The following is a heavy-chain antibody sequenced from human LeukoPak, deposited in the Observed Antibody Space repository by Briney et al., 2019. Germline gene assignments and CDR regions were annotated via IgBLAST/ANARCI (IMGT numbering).Heavy chain of an antibody. CDR2: IIPIFGTA. J-gene: IGHJ4*02. CDR1: GGTFSSYA. D-gene: IGHD6-13*01. V-gene: IGHV1-69*13. Sequence: ASVKVSCKASGGTFSSYAISWVRQAPGQGLEWMGGIIPIFGTANYAQKFQGRVTITADESTSTAYMELSSLRFEDTAMYYCARDLWGAAAGTGYWGQGTLVTVSS. CDR3: ARDLWGAAAGTGY.